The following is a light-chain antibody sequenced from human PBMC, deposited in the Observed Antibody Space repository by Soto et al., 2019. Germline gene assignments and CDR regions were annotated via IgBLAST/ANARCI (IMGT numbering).Light chain of an antibody. CDR2: DAS. V-gene: IGKV3-11*01. CDR1: QTVSSY. Sequence: EIVLTQCPATLPWSPGERATLSCRASQTVSSYLLWYQQKPGQAPRLLIYDASNRATGIPARFSGSGSETDFTLTISSLQPDDVATYYCQQGYTLAITFGQGTKVDIK. J-gene: IGKJ1*01. CDR3: QQGYTLAIT.